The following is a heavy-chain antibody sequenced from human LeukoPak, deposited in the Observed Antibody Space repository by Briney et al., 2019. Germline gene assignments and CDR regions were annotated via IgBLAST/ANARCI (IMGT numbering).Heavy chain of an antibody. J-gene: IGHJ4*02. CDR3: ATKYSVAVAANPPYFDY. Sequence: SETLSLTCGVYGGSFSGYYWSWIRQPPGRGLEWIGEINQSGSTNYNPSLKSRVTISVDTSRNPFSMKLSSVTAADTGVYSCATKYSVAVAANPPYFDYWGQGTLVTVSS. D-gene: IGHD6-19*01. CDR2: INQSGST. CDR1: GGSFSGYY. V-gene: IGHV4-34*01.